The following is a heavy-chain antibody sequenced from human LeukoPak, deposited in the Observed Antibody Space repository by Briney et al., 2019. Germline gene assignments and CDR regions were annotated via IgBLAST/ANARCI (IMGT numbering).Heavy chain of an antibody. CDR3: ARAEYSSSWHDY. D-gene: IGHD6-13*01. CDR1: GGSIGSGDNY. V-gene: IGHV4-30-4*01. J-gene: IGHJ4*02. Sequence: PSQTLFLTCTVSGGSIGSGDNYWSSIRQHPGKGLEWIGYIYYTGSTSYNPSLKNRFTISVDTSKNQFSLELTSVTAADTAVYYCARAEYSSSWHDYWGQGTLVTVSS. CDR2: IYYTGST.